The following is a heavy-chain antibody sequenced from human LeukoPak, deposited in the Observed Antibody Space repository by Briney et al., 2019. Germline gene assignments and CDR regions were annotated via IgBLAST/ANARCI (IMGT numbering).Heavy chain of an antibody. CDR2: IVVGSANT. CDR3: AAFDAGDCGGDCPYFSFP. D-gene: IGHD2-21*02. Sequence: GTSVKVSCKASGFTFASSAVQWVRQARGQRLEWIGWIVVGSANTNYAQKFQERVTITRDMSTGTAYMELSSLRSEDTAVYYCAAFDAGDCGGDCPYFSFPWGQGTLVTASS. V-gene: IGHV1-58*01. CDR1: GFTFASSA. J-gene: IGHJ5*02.